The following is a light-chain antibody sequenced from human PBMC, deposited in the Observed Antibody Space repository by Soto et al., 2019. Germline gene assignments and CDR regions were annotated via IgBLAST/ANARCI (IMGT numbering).Light chain of an antibody. CDR3: QQYYSAPTWT. V-gene: IGKV4-1*01. CDR2: WAS. Sequence: DIVMTQSPDPLAVSLGERATINCKSSQSLFYSSNNKNYLAWYQQKPGQPPKLLIYWASTRESGVPDRFSGSGSGTDFTLTITSLQAEDVAVYYCQQYYSAPTWTFGQGTKVDIK. CDR1: QSLFYSSNNKNY. J-gene: IGKJ1*01.